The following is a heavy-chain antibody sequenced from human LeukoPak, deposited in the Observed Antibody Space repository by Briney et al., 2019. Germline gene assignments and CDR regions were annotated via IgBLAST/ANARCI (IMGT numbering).Heavy chain of an antibody. Sequence: PSETLSLTCTVSGGSISSKGYYWGWIRQPPGKGLEWIGTIFYSGSTYYNPSLKSRVTISVDTSKTQFSLKLSSVTAADTAVYYCARVHYGADPRFDYWGQGTLVTVSS. J-gene: IGHJ4*02. CDR3: ARVHYGADPRFDY. D-gene: IGHD4-17*01. CDR1: GGSISSKGYY. CDR2: IFYSGST. V-gene: IGHV4-39*01.